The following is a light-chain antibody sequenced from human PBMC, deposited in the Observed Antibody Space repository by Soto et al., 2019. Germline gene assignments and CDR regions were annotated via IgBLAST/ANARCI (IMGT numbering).Light chain of an antibody. V-gene: IGLV2-11*01. CDR3: CSYAGSYTVV. CDR2: DVN. Sequence: QSALTQPRSVSGSPGQSVTISCTGTTSDVGGYNYVSWYNQHPGKAPKLMIYDVNKRPSGVPDRFSGSKSGNTASLTISGLQADDEADYYCCSYAGSYTVVFGGGTKLTVL. CDR1: TSDVGGYNY. J-gene: IGLJ3*02.